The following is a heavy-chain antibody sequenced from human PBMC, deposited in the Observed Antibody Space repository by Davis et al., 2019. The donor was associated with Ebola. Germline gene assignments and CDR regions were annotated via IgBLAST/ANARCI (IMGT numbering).Heavy chain of an antibody. J-gene: IGHJ6*02. D-gene: IGHD6-19*01. CDR2: IYYSGST. CDR3: ARDDGSGWPYGMDV. V-gene: IGHV4-61*01. Sequence: SETLSLTCTVSGGSVSSCCYYWSWIRQPPGKGLEWIGYIYYSGSTNYNPSLKNRVTISVDTSENQFALKLTSVTAEDTAVYFCARDDGSGWPYGMDVWGQGTLVTVSS. CDR1: GGSVSSCCYY.